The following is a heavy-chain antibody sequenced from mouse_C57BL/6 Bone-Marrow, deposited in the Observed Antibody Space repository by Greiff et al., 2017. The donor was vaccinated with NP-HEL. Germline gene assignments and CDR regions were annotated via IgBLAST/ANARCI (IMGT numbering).Heavy chain of an antibody. CDR3: ARGGGYYAMDY. CDR2: IDPSDSYT. CDR1: GYTFTSYW. Sequence: QVQLQQPGAELVMPGASVKLSCKASGYTFTSYWMHWVKQRPGQGLEWIGEIDPSDSYTNYNQKFKGKSTLTVDKSSSTAYMQLSSLTSEDSAVDYCARGGGYYAMDYWGQGTSVTVSS. V-gene: IGHV1-69*01. J-gene: IGHJ4*01.